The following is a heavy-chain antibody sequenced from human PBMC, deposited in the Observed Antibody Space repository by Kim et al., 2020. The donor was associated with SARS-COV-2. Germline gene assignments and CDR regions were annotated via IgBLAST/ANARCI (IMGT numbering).Heavy chain of an antibody. Sequence: SETLSLTCTVSGDSISGYYWSWIRQSPGKGLEWIGYIDDSGSTNYNPSLKSRGTILVDTAKKQFSLNLRSVTAAGTAVYYGATCTWIELWLRGGYFDYLG. D-gene: IGHD5-18*01. J-gene: IGHJ4*03. CDR1: GDSISGYY. CDR3: ATCTWIELWLRGGYFDY. CDR2: IDDSGST. V-gene: IGHV4-59*01.